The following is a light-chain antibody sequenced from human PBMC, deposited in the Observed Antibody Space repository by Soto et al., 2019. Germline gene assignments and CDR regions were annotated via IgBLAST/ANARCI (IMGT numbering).Light chain of an antibody. CDR3: QRYNNCPLT. V-gene: IGKV3-15*01. Sequence: EVLLTQYPATLSVSPGEGVTFSCRARQGIVDTLAWYQHNPGKTPRPLIYDTSARATGVPARFSGSRSGPYFTLNINSVQSEDVAIYYCQRYNNCPLTGGGGTKVES. CDR1: QGIVDT. J-gene: IGKJ4*01. CDR2: DTS.